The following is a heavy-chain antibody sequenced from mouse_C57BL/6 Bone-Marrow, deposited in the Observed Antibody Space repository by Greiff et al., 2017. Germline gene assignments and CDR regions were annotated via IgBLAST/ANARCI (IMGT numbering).Heavy chain of an antibody. Sequence: VQLQQSGPELVRPGASVKMSCKASGYTFTSYTMHWVKQRPGQGLEWIGYINPSSGYTKYNQKFKDKATLTADKSSSTAYMQLSSLTSEDSAVYYYARLYYDYDGFAYWGQGTLVTVSA. V-gene: IGHV1-4*01. CDR3: ARLYYDYDGFAY. CDR2: INPSSGYT. D-gene: IGHD2-4*01. J-gene: IGHJ3*01. CDR1: GYTFTSYT.